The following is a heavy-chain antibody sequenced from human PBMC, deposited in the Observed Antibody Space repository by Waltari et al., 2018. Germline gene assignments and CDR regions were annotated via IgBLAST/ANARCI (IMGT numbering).Heavy chain of an antibody. Sequence: QVQLQQWGAGLLKPSETLSLTCAVYGGSFSGYYWSWIRQPPGKGLEWFGEINHSGSTNYSPSLKSRVTISVDASKNQFSLKLSSLTAADTAVYYCARGVRYGSGKRYYYYYMDVWGKGTTVTVSS. J-gene: IGHJ6*03. D-gene: IGHD3-10*01. CDR1: GGSFSGYY. CDR3: ARGVRYGSGKRYYYYYMDV. CDR2: INHSGST. V-gene: IGHV4-34*01.